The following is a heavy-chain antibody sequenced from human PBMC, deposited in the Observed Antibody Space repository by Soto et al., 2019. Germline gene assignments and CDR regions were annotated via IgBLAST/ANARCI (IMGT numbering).Heavy chain of an antibody. CDR1: GGSISSGGYS. CDR2: IYHSGST. Sequence: QLQLQESGSGLVKPSQTLSLTCAVSGGSISSGGYSWSWIRQPPGKGLEWIGYIYHSGSTYYNPSLKSRVTISVDRSKNQFSLQLSSVTAADTAVYYCARASTVYDILTYFDYWGQGTLVTVSS. V-gene: IGHV4-30-2*01. CDR3: ARASTVYDILTYFDY. J-gene: IGHJ4*02. D-gene: IGHD3-9*01.